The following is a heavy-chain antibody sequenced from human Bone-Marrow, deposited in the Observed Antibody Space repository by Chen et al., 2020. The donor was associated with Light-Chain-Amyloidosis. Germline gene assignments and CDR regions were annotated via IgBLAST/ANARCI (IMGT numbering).Heavy chain of an antibody. CDR2: VNTDGSST. Sequence: EVQLVESGGGLVQPGGSLRLSCAASRFTFSSHWMHWVRQAPGKGLGWVSRVNTDGSSTAYADSVEGRFTISRDNAKNTLYLQMTSLRAEDTAVYFCARPRSTYSSAFDYWGQGTLVTVSS. V-gene: IGHV3-74*01. J-gene: IGHJ4*02. D-gene: IGHD6-19*01. CDR1: RFTFSSHW. CDR3: ARPRSTYSSAFDY.